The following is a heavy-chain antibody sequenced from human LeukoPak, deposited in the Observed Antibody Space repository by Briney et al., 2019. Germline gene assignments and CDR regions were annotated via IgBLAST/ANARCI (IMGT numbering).Heavy chain of an antibody. V-gene: IGHV3-23*01. CDR1: GFTLSSYA. J-gene: IGHJ4*02. Sequence: PGGSLRLSCAASGFTLSSYAMSWVRQAPGKGLEWVSLISGNAGSTYYADSVKGRFTISRDITKNTLYLQMNSLRAEDTATYYCAKDGLRSSGWLPPLNYWGQGTLVTVS. CDR3: AKDGLRSSGWLPPLNY. D-gene: IGHD3-3*01. CDR2: ISGNAGST.